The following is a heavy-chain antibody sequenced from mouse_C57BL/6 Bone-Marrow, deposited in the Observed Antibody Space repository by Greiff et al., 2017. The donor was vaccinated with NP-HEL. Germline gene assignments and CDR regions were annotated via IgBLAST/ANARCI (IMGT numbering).Heavy chain of an antibody. CDR1: GYAFTNYL. J-gene: IGHJ4*01. CDR2: INPGSGGT. Sequence: VQLQQSGAELVRPGTSVKVSCKASGYAFTNYLIEWVKQRPGQGLEWIGVINPGSGGTNYNEKFKGKATLTADKSSSTAYMQLSSLTSEDSAVYFCARKGITTVVGYAMDYWGQGTSVTVSS. V-gene: IGHV1-54*01. D-gene: IGHD1-1*01. CDR3: ARKGITTVVGYAMDY.